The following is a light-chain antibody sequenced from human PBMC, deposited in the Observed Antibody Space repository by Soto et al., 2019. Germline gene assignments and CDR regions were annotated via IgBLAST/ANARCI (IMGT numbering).Light chain of an antibody. V-gene: IGKV1-33*01. J-gene: IGKJ4*01. CDR2: DAS. Sequence: DIQMTQSPASLSASVGDRVTITCQASQDITNYLNWYQQKPGKAPKLVIYDASNLEAGVTSRFSGSGSGTDFTFTISSLKPEDIATYYCQQYDNLPTFGGGTKVEIK. CDR1: QDITNY. CDR3: QQYDNLPT.